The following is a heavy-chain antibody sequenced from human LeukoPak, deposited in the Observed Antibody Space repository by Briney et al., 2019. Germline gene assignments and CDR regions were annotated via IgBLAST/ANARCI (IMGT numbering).Heavy chain of an antibody. CDR3: ARGGAARPDY. D-gene: IGHD6-6*01. Sequence: GRSLRLSCAASGFTFSSYGMHWVRQAPGKGLEWVSYISSGRPNINYADSVRGRFTISRDNAKSSLYLQMNNLRVEDTAVYYCARGGAARPDYWGQGTLVTVSS. CDR1: GFTFSSYG. V-gene: IGHV3-48*04. CDR2: ISSGRPNI. J-gene: IGHJ4*02.